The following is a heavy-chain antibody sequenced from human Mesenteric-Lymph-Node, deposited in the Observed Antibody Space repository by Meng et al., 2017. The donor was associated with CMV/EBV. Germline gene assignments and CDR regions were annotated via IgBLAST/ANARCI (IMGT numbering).Heavy chain of an antibody. CDR2: ISTSGSSM. V-gene: IGHV3-11*01. CDR1: GFTFSDYY. CDR3: ARGDRRLVEWLLNRGYFNYGMDV. J-gene: IGHJ6*02. Sequence: GGSLRLSCAASGFTFSDYYMNWIRQAPGKGLEWVSYISTSGSSMYYADSLKGRFTISRDNAKNSLYLEMNSLRAEDTAVYYCARGDRRLVEWLLNRGYFNYGMDVWGQGTTVTVSS. D-gene: IGHD3-3*01.